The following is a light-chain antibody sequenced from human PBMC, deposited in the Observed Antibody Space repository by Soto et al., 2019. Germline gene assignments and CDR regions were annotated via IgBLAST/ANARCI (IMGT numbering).Light chain of an antibody. CDR1: QRVGSN. V-gene: IGKV3-15*01. CDR3: QQYNNWPPERT. J-gene: IGKJ1*01. CDR2: GAS. Sequence: EIVMTQSPATLSVSPGERATLSCRASQRVGSNLAWYQQKPGQAPRLLIYGASTRATGIPARFSGSGSGTEFTLTISSLQSEDFAIYFCQQYNNWPPERTFGQGTKVEIK.